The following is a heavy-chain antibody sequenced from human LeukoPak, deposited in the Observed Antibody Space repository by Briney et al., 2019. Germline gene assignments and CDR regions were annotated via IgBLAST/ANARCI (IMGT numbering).Heavy chain of an antibody. Sequence: SWETLSLTCTVSGGSISSGDYYWSWIRQPPGKGLEWIGYIYYSGSTYYNPSLKSRVTMSVDTSKNQFSLKLSSVTAADTAVYYCASLWKDVSAFDIWGQGTMVTVSS. V-gene: IGHV4-30-4*08. CDR1: GGSISSGDYY. J-gene: IGHJ3*02. D-gene: IGHD1-1*01. CDR2: IYYSGST. CDR3: ASLWKDVSAFDI.